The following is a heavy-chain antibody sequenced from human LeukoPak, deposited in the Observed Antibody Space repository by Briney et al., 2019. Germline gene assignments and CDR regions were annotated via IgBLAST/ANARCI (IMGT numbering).Heavy chain of an antibody. V-gene: IGHV4-4*08. CDR3: ARRAYYDTSGYYPTSGYFDL. D-gene: IGHD3-22*01. Sequence: SETLSLTCTVSGGSIFSYYWNWIRQPPGKGLEWIGYIYPNGITSYNPSLRSRGTISIATPKNQFSLRLRSVTAADTAIYYCARRAYYDTSGYYPTSGYFDLRGRGTLVTVSS. CDR1: GGSIFSYY. CDR2: IYPNGIT. J-gene: IGHJ2*01.